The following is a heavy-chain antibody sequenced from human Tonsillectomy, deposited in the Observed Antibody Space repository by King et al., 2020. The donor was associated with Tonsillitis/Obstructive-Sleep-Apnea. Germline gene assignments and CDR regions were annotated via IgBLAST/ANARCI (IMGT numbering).Heavy chain of an antibody. CDR3: ARAPVPCSGGSCYGYYYYYMDV. Sequence: VQLVESGGGVVRPGGSLRLSCAASGFTFDDYGMSWVRQAPGKGLEWVSGINWNGGSTGYADSVKGRFTISRDNAKNSLYLQMNSLRAEDTALYYCARAPVPCSGGSCYGYYYYYMDVWGKGTTGTVS. D-gene: IGHD2-15*01. CDR2: INWNGGST. CDR1: GFTFDDYG. J-gene: IGHJ6*03. V-gene: IGHV3-20*04.